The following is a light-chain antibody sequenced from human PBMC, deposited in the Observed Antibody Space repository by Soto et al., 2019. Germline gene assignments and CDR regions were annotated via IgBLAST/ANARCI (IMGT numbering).Light chain of an antibody. CDR3: QHYNSYSEA. J-gene: IGKJ1*01. CDR2: AAS. CDR1: QTISGY. V-gene: IGKV1-5*01. Sequence: DIQMTQSPSSLSASVGDRVTITCRASQTISGYLNWYQQKPGKAPELLIYAASYLGNGVPSRFSGSGSGTEFTLTISSLQHDDFETYSCQHYNSYSEALGQGTKVDIK.